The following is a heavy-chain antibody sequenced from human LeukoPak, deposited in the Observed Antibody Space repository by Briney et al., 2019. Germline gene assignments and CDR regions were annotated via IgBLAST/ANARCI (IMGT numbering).Heavy chain of an antibody. V-gene: IGHV4-39*01. J-gene: IGHJ3*02. CDR3: ARHTKSGYSYGFHAFDM. CDR1: GGSVSSSSFY. D-gene: IGHD5-18*01. Sequence: SETLSLTCTVSGGSVSSSSFYWGWIRQPPGKWLEWIGSLYYSGSTYYNPSLQSRVTISADTSKNQFSLKLSSVTGADTAVYYCARHTKSGYSYGFHAFDMWGQGTMVTVSS. CDR2: LYYSGST.